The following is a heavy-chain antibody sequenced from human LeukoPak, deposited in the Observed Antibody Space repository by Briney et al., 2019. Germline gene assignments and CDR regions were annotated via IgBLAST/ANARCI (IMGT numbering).Heavy chain of an antibody. Sequence: PETLSLTCAVYGGSFSGYYWSWIRQPPGKGLEWIGEINHSGSTNYNPSLKSRVTISVDTSKNQFSLKLSSVTAADTAVYYCARGPLSVYFDYWGQGTLVTVSS. CDR3: ARGPLSVYFDY. D-gene: IGHD2/OR15-2a*01. CDR2: INHSGST. J-gene: IGHJ4*02. CDR1: GGSFSGYY. V-gene: IGHV4-34*01.